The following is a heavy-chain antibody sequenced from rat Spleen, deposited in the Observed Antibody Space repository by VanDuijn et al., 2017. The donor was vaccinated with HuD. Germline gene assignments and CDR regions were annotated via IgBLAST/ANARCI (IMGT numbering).Heavy chain of an antibody. CDR2: ISYDGSAT. Sequence: EVQLVESGGGLVQPGRSLKLSCAASGVTFSNYGLAWVLQAAAKGLEWVATISYDGSATYYRDSIKGRFTISRDNAKSTLNLQMDSLRSEDTATYYCARWRIFDYDGPITRYFDNWGQGVMVTVSS. D-gene: IGHD1-3*01. CDR3: ARWRIFDYDGPITRYFDN. V-gene: IGHV5-29*01. J-gene: IGHJ2*01. CDR1: GVTFSNYG.